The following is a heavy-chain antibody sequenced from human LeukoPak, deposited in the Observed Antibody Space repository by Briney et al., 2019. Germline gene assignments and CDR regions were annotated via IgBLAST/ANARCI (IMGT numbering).Heavy chain of an antibody. CDR3: ARDPTPSDGDYPPDHFDY. J-gene: IGHJ4*02. CDR1: GYIYTNYG. Sequence: GASVKVSCKASGYIYTNYGINWVRQAPGQGLEWMGWINTYNGNTNYAPKLHGRVTMTTDTPTSTAYMELRSLRFDHTAIYYCARDPTPSDGDYPPDHFDYWGQGTLVTVSS. CDR2: INTYNGNT. D-gene: IGHD4-17*01. V-gene: IGHV1-18*01.